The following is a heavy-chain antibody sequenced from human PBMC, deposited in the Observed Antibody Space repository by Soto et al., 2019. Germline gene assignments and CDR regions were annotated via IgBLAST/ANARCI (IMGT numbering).Heavy chain of an antibody. D-gene: IGHD2-2*01. CDR3: VRDPQRNDY. CDR1: GYDFSSYG. V-gene: IGHV1-18*04. Sequence: QVQLVQSGAEVKKPGASVKVSCKASGYDFSSYGISWVRQAPGQGLEWMGWISACNGNRDYAQQFQGRVTMTSDTSRTTAYMELRSLRSDDTAVYYCVRDPQRNDYWGQGTLVNVSS. CDR2: ISACNGNR. J-gene: IGHJ4*02.